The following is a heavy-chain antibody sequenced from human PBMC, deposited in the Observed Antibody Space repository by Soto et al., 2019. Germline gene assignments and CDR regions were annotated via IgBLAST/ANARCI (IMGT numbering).Heavy chain of an antibody. Sequence: ASVKVSCKASGYTFTSYYMHWVRQAPGQGLEWMGIINPSGRSTSYAQKFQGRVTMTRDTSTSTVYMELSSLRSEDTAVYYCARDQSTVTTDYYYGMDVWGQGTTVTVSS. J-gene: IGHJ6*02. D-gene: IGHD4-4*01. V-gene: IGHV1-46*01. CDR2: INPSGRST. CDR1: GYTFTSYY. CDR3: ARDQSTVTTDYYYGMDV.